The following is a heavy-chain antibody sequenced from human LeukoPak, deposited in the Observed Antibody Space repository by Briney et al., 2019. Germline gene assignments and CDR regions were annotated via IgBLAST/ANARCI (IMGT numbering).Heavy chain of an antibody. CDR3: AKDWASPVVVPAAILGPIYGMDV. V-gene: IGHV3-21*04. D-gene: IGHD2-2*01. CDR2: LNSNSRYI. CDR1: GFTFSSYS. J-gene: IGHJ6*02. Sequence: GGSLRLSCAASGFTFSSYSMNWVRQAPGKGLEWVSSLNSNSRYIHYADSVKGRFTISRDNAKNSLYLQMNSLRAEDTAVYYCAKDWASPVVVPAAILGPIYGMDVWGQGTTVTVSS.